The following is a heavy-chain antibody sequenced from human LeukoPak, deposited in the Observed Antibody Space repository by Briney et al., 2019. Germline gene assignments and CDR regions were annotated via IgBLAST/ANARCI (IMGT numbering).Heavy chain of an antibody. D-gene: IGHD2-2*02. Sequence: GGSLRLSCATSGFTFSFYGMHWVRQAPGKGLEWVAFIQYDGSYKFYADSVQGRLSVSRDNSKSTLFLQMNSLRPDDTALYYCAKTSDQLLYSKFDFWGQGTLVTVSS. CDR1: GFTFSFYG. CDR3: AKTSDQLLYSKFDF. CDR2: IQYDGSYK. J-gene: IGHJ4*02. V-gene: IGHV3-30*02.